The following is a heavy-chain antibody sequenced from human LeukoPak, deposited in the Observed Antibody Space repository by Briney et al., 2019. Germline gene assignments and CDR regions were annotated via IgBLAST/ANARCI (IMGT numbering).Heavy chain of an antibody. CDR3: AKLASYGMDV. V-gene: IGHV3-30*02. J-gene: IGHJ6*02. CDR2: IRYGGDNK. Sequence: GESLRFSCAASGFTFSSYGMHWVRQAPGKGLEWVTFIRYGGDNKYYADSVKGRFTISRDNSKNTLYLQMNSLRAEDTAVYYCAKLASYGMDVWGQGTTVTVSS. CDR1: GFTFSSYG.